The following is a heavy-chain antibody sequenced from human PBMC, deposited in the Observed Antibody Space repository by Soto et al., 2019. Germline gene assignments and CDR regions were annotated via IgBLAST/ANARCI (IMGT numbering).Heavy chain of an antibody. Sequence: XETLSLTCAVDGGSLSGYYWSWIRQPPGKGLEWIGGINHSGSTNYNPSLKSRVTISVDTSKNQFSLKLSSVTAADTAVYYCATGPRRGFLGGFDYRRQGNLVTVSS. CDR1: GGSLSGYY. CDR2: INHSGST. J-gene: IGHJ4*02. CDR3: ATGPRRGFLGGFDY. D-gene: IGHD3-10*01. V-gene: IGHV4-34*01.